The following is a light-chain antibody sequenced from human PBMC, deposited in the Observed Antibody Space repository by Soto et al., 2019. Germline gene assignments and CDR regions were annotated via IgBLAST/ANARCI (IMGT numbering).Light chain of an antibody. CDR2: DAS. CDR3: QQRSNWPPVT. V-gene: IGKV3-11*01. J-gene: IGKJ5*01. CDR1: QSVSSY. Sequence: EIVMTQSPATPSVSRGEKATLSRRASQSVSSYLAWYQQKPGQAPRLLIYDASNRATGIPARFSGSGSGTDFTLTISSLEPEDFAVYYCQQRSNWPPVTFGQGTRLEIK.